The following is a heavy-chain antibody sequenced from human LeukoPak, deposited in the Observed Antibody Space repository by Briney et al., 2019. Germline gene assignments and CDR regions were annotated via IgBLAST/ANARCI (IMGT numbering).Heavy chain of an antibody. CDR1: GYTLTELS. J-gene: IGHJ4*02. D-gene: IGHD3-10*01. V-gene: IGHV1-24*01. Sequence: ASVKVSCKVSGYTLTELSMHWVRQAPGKGLEWMGGFDPEDGETIYAQKFQGRVTMTEDTSTDTAYMELSSLRAEDTAFYYCAKERWFGELRKPALDYWGQGTLVTVSS. CDR3: AKERWFGELRKPALDY. CDR2: FDPEDGET.